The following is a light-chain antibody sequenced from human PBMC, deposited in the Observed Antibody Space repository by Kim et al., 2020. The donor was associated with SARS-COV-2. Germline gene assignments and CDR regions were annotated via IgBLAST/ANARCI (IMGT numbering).Light chain of an antibody. CDR3: CSYAGSSSYV. V-gene: IGLV2-23*02. CDR2: EVS. Sequence: GPSISISCTGTSSDVGSYNLVSWYQQHPGQAPKLMIYEVSKRPSGVSNRFSGSKSGNTASLTISGLQAEDEADYYCCSYAGSSSYVFGTGTKVTVL. CDR1: SSDVGSYNL. J-gene: IGLJ1*01.